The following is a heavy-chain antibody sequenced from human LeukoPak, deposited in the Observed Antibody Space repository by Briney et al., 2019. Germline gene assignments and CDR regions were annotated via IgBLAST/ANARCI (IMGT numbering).Heavy chain of an antibody. CDR2: IYYSGST. CDR3: ARGQRRLQDY. CDR1: GGSVSSDSYF. V-gene: IGHV4-61*01. Sequence: PSETLSLTCTVSGGSVSSDSYFWTWIRQPPGKGLEWIGYIYYSGSTNYNPSLKSRVTISLDTSKSQISLKLSSVTAADTAAYYCARGQRRLQDYWGQGTLVTVSS. J-gene: IGHJ4*02.